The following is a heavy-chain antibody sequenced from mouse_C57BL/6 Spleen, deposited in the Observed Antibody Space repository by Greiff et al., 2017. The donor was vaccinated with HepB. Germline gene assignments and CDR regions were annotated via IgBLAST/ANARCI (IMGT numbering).Heavy chain of an antibody. J-gene: IGHJ1*03. CDR2: IDPSDSET. CDR3: ARGGGYGNFYWYFDV. CDR1: GYTFTSYW. Sequence: VQLQQPGAELVRPGSSVKLSCKASGYTFTSYWMHWVKQRPIQGLEWIGNIDPSDSETHYNQKFKDKATLTLDKSSSTAYMQLSSLTSEDSAVYYCARGGGYGNFYWYFDVWGTGTTVTVSS. V-gene: IGHV1-52*01. D-gene: IGHD2-1*01.